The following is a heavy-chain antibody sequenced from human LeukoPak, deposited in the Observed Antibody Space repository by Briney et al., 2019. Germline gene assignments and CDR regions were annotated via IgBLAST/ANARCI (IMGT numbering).Heavy chain of an antibody. CDR2: IIPIFGTA. V-gene: IGHV1-69*13. Sequence: GASVKVSCKASGGTFSSYAISWVRQAPGQGLEWMGGIIPIFGTANYAQKFQGRVTITADESTSTAYMELSSLRSEDTAVYYCARVAGCSSISCYNENYYYYMDVWGKGTTVTVSS. J-gene: IGHJ6*03. D-gene: IGHD2-2*02. CDR1: GGTFSSYA. CDR3: ARVAGCSSISCYNENYYYYMDV.